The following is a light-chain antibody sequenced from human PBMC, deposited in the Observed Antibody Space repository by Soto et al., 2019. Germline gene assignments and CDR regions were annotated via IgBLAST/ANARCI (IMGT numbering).Light chain of an antibody. J-gene: IGKJ2*01. V-gene: IGKV3-11*01. CDR2: LAS. CDR1: QAVNTS. CDR3: HRHESSPHT. Sequence: EIVLTQSPSTLSSSPGDRVTISCRASQAVNTSLAWYQQKPGQVPRLLIYLASNRQSGVPARFSGSGSGTDFTLTISGVEPEDVAVYYCHRHESSPHTFGQGTKLDIK.